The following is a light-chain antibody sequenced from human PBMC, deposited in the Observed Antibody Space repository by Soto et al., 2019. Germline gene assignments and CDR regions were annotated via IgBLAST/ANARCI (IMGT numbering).Light chain of an antibody. CDR3: QHYGDSPLYS. CDR1: QTVGSYF. V-gene: IGKV3-20*01. CDR2: GTS. J-gene: IGKJ2*01. Sequence: EIVLTQSPGTLSLSPGERATLSCRASQTVGSYFLAWYQQKPGQAPRLLIYGTSNRATGIPDRFSGSGSGTDFTLTISRLQPEDFAAYYCQHYGDSPLYSFGQGTKLEI.